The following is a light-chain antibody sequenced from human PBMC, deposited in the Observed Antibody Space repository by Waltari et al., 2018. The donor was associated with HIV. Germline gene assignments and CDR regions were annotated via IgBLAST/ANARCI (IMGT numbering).Light chain of an antibody. J-gene: IGLJ2*01. CDR1: SSNIGVTY. CDR3: ASWDDSLSGLV. Sequence: SVLTQPPSASGTPGQRVTISCSGSSSNIGVTYVYWYQQLPGTTPKLLIQRNNQLPSGVPYRFSGSKSGTSASLAISGLRSEDEADYYCASWDDSLSGLVFGGGTKLTVL. CDR2: RNN. V-gene: IGLV1-47*01.